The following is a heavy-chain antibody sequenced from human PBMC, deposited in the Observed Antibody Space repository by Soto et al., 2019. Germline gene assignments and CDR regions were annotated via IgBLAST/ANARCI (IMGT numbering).Heavy chain of an antibody. CDR3: ARDLDGGWGATLSHFDH. Sequence: QVQLVESGGGVVQPGRSLRLSCAASGFIFSSYAMHWVRQAPGKGLEWVAVISYDGSNKYYADSVKGRFTISRDNSKNTLYVQMNSLRAEDTALYYCARDLDGGWGATLSHFDHWGQGTLVTVSS. J-gene: IGHJ4*02. D-gene: IGHD1-26*01. CDR2: ISYDGSNK. V-gene: IGHV3-30-3*01. CDR1: GFIFSSYA.